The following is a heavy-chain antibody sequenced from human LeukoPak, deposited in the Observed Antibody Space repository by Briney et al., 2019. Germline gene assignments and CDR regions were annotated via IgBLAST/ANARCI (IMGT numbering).Heavy chain of an antibody. CDR1: GFTLSSYW. J-gene: IGHJ6*02. D-gene: IGHD1-26*01. V-gene: IGHV3-74*01. Sequence: GGSLRLSCAASGFTLSSYWMHWVRQAPGKGLVWVSRINSDGSSTSYADSVKGRFTISRDNAKNTLYLQMNSLRAEDTAVYYCARVRSGSSAGNYGMDVWGQGTTVTVSS. CDR2: INSDGSST. CDR3: ARVRSGSSAGNYGMDV.